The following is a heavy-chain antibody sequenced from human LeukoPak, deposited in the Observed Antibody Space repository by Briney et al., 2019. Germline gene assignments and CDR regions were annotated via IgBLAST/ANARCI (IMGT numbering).Heavy chain of an antibody. J-gene: IGHJ4*02. CDR3: ARTTKGYSYGYGGPRHNDY. V-gene: IGHV4-38-2*02. D-gene: IGHD5-18*01. CDR2: IYHSGST. CDR1: GYSISNGYY. Sequence: SETLSLTCTVSGYSISNGYYWGWIRQPPGKGLEWIGNIYHSGSTYYNPSLKSRVTISVDTSKNQFSLKLSSVTAADTAVYYCARTTKGYSYGYGGPRHNDYWGQGTLVTVSS.